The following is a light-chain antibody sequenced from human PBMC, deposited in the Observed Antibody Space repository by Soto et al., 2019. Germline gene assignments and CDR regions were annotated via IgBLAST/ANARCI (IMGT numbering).Light chain of an antibody. J-gene: IGLJ2*01. V-gene: IGLV1-44*01. CDR1: SSNIAPNT. Sequence: QSALNQPPSASGTPGQRVTISFFGSSSNIAPNTVNWYQQLPGPAPKLLIYSNNQRPSGVPDRFAGYKSGTSASLAISGLQSEDEADYYGAAWDDSLNGVVFGGGTKLTVL. CDR2: SNN. CDR3: AAWDDSLNGVV.